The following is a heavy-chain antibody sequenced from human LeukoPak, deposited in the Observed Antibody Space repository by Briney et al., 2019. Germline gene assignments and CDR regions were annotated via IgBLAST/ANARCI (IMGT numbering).Heavy chain of an antibody. CDR1: GFTFSSYW. D-gene: IGHD6-19*01. V-gene: IGHV3-7*01. CDR3: ARDPSGWYSLPYYYYYYMDV. Sequence: GGSLRLSCAASGFTFSSYWMSWVRQAPGKGLEWVANIKQDGSEKYYVDSVKGRFTISRDNAKNSLYLQMNSLRAEDTAVYYCARDPSGWYSLPYYYYYYMDVWGKGTTVTVSS. CDR2: IKQDGSEK. J-gene: IGHJ6*03.